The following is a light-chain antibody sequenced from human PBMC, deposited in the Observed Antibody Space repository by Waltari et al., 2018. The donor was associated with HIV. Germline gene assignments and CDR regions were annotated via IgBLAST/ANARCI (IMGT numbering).Light chain of an antibody. V-gene: IGLV2-14*03. J-gene: IGLJ2*01. Sequence: QSALTQPVSMSGSPGQSITIPCTGPSRAMGDSQYVSWYHQFPGKAPKVLIYDVDQRPSGVSDRFSGSKSGNTASLTISLLRPEDEGYYYCCSYSTTVVFGGGTKLTV. CDR1: SRAMGDSQY. CDR3: CSYSTTVV. CDR2: DVD.